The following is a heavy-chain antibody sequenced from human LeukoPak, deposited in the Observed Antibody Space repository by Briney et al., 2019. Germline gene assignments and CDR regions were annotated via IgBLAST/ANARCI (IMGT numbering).Heavy chain of an antibody. CDR3: ARVAAAAYYDAFDI. J-gene: IGHJ3*02. Sequence: PGGSLRLSCEASGFTFSSYAMHWVRQAPGKGLEWVAVISYDGSNRYYADSVKGRFTISRDNSKNTLYLQMNSLRAEDTAMYYCARVAAAAYYDAFDIWGQGTMVTVSS. V-gene: IGHV3-30*04. D-gene: IGHD6-13*01. CDR1: GFTFSSYA. CDR2: ISYDGSNR.